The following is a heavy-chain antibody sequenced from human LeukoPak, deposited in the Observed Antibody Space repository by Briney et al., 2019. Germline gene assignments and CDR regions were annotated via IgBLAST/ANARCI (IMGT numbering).Heavy chain of an antibody. J-gene: IGHJ4*02. Sequence: GGSLRLSCAASGFTVSSNYMSWVRQAPGKGLEWVSVIYSGGSTYYADSVKGRFTISRDNSKNTLYLQMNSLRAEDTAVYYCARLPHYYDSSGYRDYWGQGTLVTVSS. CDR2: IYSGGST. CDR3: ARLPHYYDSSGYRDY. CDR1: GFTVSSNY. D-gene: IGHD3-22*01. V-gene: IGHV3-66*04.